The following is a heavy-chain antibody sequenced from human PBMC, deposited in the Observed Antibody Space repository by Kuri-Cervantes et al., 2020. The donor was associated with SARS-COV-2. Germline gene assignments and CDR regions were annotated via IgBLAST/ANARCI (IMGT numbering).Heavy chain of an antibody. Sequence: SQTLSLTCAVYGVSLSNHYWSWIRQSPGKGLEWSGEILHSGTTNYNPSLKSRVTISLDTSKNQFSLKLKSMTAADTAVYYCARGRVLLWFGELYFDYWGQGTLVTVSS. CDR2: ILHSGTT. V-gene: IGHV4-34*01. CDR1: GVSLSNHY. J-gene: IGHJ4*02. D-gene: IGHD3-10*01. CDR3: ARGRVLLWFGELYFDY.